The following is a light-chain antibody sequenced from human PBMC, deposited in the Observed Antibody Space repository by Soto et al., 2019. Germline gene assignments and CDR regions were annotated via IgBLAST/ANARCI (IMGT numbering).Light chain of an antibody. CDR3: ATWDDSLSGAV. CDR1: RFNIGSNF. CDR2: RND. V-gene: IGLV1-47*01. Sequence: QSVLTQPPSVSGTRGQRVIISCSGSRFNIGSNFVYWYQQFPGTAPKLLIYRNDQRPSGVPLRFSGSKSGNSASLAISGLRSEDEADYYCATWDDSLSGAVFGGGTQLTVL. J-gene: IGLJ7*01.